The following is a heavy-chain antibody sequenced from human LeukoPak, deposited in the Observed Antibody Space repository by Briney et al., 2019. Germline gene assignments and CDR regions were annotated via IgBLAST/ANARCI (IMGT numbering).Heavy chain of an antibody. J-gene: IGHJ6*02. CDR1: GLTFDDYS. CDR3: AKTSSTSGYYYYYGMDV. Sequence: PGRSLRLSCAASGLTFDDYSMHWVRQAPGKGLEWVSVISWNSGRIGYAGSVKGRFTISSDNDKKYLYLQMNSLRAEDTALYYCAKTSSTSGYYYYYGMDVWGQGTTVTVSS. V-gene: IGHV3-9*01. CDR2: ISWNSGRI. D-gene: IGHD2/OR15-2a*01.